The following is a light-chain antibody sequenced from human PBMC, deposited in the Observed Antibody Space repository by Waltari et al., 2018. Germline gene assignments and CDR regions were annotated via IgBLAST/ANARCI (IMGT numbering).Light chain of an antibody. V-gene: IGLV3-25*03. CDR3: QSADSSGTYVV. CDR1: AFPKQY. Sequence: SYELTQPPSVSVSPGQTARITFSGDAFPKQYADWYQQKPGQAPILVIYKDSERPSGIPERFSGSSSGTTVTLTISGVQAEDEADYYCQSADSSGTYVVFGGGTKLTVL. CDR2: KDS. J-gene: IGLJ2*01.